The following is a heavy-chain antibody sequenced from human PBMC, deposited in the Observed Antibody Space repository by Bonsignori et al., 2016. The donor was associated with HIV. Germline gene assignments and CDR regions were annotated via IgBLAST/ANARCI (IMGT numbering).Heavy chain of an antibody. D-gene: IGHD6-13*01. V-gene: IGHV3-74*01. CDR2: INSDGSST. CDR3: AREEGSSWYHFDY. J-gene: IGHJ4*02. CDR1: GFTFSSYW. Sequence: GGSLRLSCAASGFTFSSYWMHWVRQAPGKGLVWVSRINSDGSSTSSADSVQGRFTISRDNAKNTLYLQMNSLRAEDTAVYYCAREEGSSWYHFDYWGQGTLVTVSS.